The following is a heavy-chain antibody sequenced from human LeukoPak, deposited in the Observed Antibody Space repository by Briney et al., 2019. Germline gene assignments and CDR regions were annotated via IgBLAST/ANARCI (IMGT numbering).Heavy chain of an antibody. Sequence: ASVKVSCKASGYTFTSYYMHWVRQAPGQGLEWMGIINPSGGSTSYAQKFQGRVTMTRDMSTSTVYMELSSLRSEDTAVYYCATPRGSGSYYNPLGYWGQGTLVTVSS. CDR3: ATPRGSGSYYNPLGY. J-gene: IGHJ4*02. V-gene: IGHV1-46*01. CDR2: INPSGGST. CDR1: GYTFTSYY. D-gene: IGHD3-10*01.